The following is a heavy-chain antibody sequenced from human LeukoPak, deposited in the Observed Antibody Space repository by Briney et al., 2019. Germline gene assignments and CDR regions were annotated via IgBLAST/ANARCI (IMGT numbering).Heavy chain of an antibody. CDR3: ARDRPVAVAGENDAFDI. Sequence: SETLSLTCTVSGGSISSYYWSWIRQPAGKGLEWIGRIYTSGSTNYNPSLKSRVTMSVDTSKNQFSLKLSSVTAADTAVYYCARDRPVAVAGENDAFDIWGQGTMVTVSS. CDR2: IYTSGST. V-gene: IGHV4-4*07. J-gene: IGHJ3*02. D-gene: IGHD6-19*01. CDR1: GGSISSYY.